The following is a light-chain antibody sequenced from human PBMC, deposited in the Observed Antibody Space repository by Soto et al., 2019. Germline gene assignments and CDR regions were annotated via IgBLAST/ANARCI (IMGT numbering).Light chain of an antibody. CDR1: SSNIGAGYD. Sequence: QSVLTQPPSVSGAPGQRVTISCTGSSSNIGAGYDVHWYQQLPGTAPKILIYGNSNRPSGVPDRFSGSKSGTSAYLAITGLQAEDEADYYCQAYDSSLSGSVFGGGTKLTV. CDR2: GNS. V-gene: IGLV1-40*01. J-gene: IGLJ2*01. CDR3: QAYDSSLSGSV.